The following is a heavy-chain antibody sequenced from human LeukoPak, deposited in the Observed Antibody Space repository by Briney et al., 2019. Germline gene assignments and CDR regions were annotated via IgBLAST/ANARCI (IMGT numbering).Heavy chain of an antibody. D-gene: IGHD6-19*01. CDR2: IFYTGST. CDR1: AGSMSGHF. Sequence: PSETLSLTCTVSAGSMSGHFWSWVRQSPGKGLEWIGNIFYTGSTNYNSSLKSRITISVDTSKNQFSLKLNSVTAADTAMYYCARHEAVAGPKDLDYWGQGTLVTVSS. J-gene: IGHJ4*02. V-gene: IGHV4-59*11. CDR3: ARHEAVAGPKDLDY.